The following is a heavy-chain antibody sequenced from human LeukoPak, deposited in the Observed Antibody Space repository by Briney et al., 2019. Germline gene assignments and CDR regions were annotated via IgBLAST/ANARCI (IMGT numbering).Heavy chain of an antibody. CDR2: IYYSGST. CDR3: ARLGLASSGWSDY. J-gene: IGHJ4*02. Sequence: SETLSLTCTVSGGSISSSSYYWGWIRQPPGKGLEWIGSIYYSGSTYYNPSLKSRVTISVGTSKNQFSLKLSSVTAADTAVYYCARLGLASSGWSDYWGQGTLVTVSS. CDR1: GGSISSSSYY. V-gene: IGHV4-39*01. D-gene: IGHD6-19*01.